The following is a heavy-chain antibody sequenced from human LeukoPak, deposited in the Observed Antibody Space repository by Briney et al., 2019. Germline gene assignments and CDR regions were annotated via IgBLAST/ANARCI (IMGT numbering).Heavy chain of an antibody. D-gene: IGHD6-13*01. J-gene: IGHJ4*02. CDR3: AKDLSSSWFEGLDN. CDR2: IWNDGSNK. Sequence: GGSLRLSCAASGFTLSTYGMYWVRQAPGKGLEGVAVIWNDGSNKHYADSVKGRFTISRDNSKNTLDLQMNSLRAEDTAVYYCAKDLSSSWFEGLDNWGQGTLVTVSS. CDR1: GFTLSTYG. V-gene: IGHV3-33*06.